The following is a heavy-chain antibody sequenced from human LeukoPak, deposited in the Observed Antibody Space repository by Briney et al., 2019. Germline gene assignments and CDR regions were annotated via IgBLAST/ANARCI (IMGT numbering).Heavy chain of an antibody. Sequence: ASVKVSCKASGYTFTSYGISWVRQAPGQGLEWMGWINPNSGGTNYAQKFQGRVTMTRDTSISTAYMELSRLRSDDTAVYYCARLGSGITGTTALIDYWGQRTLVTVSS. D-gene: IGHD1-7*01. CDR2: INPNSGGT. CDR3: ARLGSGITGTTALIDY. V-gene: IGHV1-2*02. J-gene: IGHJ4*02. CDR1: GYTFTSYG.